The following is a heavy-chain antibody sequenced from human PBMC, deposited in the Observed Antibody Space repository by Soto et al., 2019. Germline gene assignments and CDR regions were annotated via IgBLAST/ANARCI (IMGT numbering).Heavy chain of an antibody. V-gene: IGHV1-18*01. CDR1: GYTFTSYG. Sequence: GASVKVSCKASGYTFTSYGISWVRQAPGQGLEWMGWISAYNGNTNYAQKLQGRVTMTTDTSTSTAYMELRSLRSDDTAVYYCAREGWKAYCGGDCYYYCGMDVWGQGTTVTVS. CDR2: ISAYNGNT. J-gene: IGHJ6*02. CDR3: AREGWKAYCGGDCYYYCGMDV. D-gene: IGHD2-21*02.